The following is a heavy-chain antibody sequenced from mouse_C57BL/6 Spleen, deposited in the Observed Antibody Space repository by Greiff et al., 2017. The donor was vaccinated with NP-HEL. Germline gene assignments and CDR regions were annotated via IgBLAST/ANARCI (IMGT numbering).Heavy chain of an antibody. Sequence: VQLQQPGAELVMPGASVKLSCKASGYTFTSYWMHWVKQRPGQGLEWIGEIDPSDSYTNYNQKFKGKSTLTVDQSSSTAYMQLSSLTSEDSAVYYGARRDCYGWWFAYWGQGTLVTVSA. J-gene: IGHJ3*01. D-gene: IGHD2-3*01. CDR3: ARRDCYGWWFAY. CDR1: GYTFTSYW. V-gene: IGHV1-69*01. CDR2: IDPSDSYT.